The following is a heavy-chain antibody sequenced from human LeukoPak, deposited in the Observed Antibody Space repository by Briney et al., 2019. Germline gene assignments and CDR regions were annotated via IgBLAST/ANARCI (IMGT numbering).Heavy chain of an antibody. CDR2: INPNSGGT. D-gene: IGHD3-22*01. J-gene: IGHJ4*02. CDR3: ARDRHYYDSSGYYAPGFDY. Sequence: ASVKVSCKASGYTFTGYYMHWVRQAPGQGLEWMGRINPNSGGTNYAQKFQGRVTMTRDTSISTAYMELRSLRSDDTAVYYCARDRHYYDSSGYYAPGFDYWGQGTLVTVSS. CDR1: GYTFTGYY. V-gene: IGHV1-2*06.